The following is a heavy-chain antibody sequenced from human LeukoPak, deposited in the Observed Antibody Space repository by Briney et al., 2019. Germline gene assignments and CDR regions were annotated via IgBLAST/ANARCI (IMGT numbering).Heavy chain of an antibody. Sequence: PSETLSLTCTVSGGSISSGDFYWRWIRQPAGKGLEWIGRIYTSGSTNYNPSLQSRVTISVDTSKNQFSLKLTSVTAADTAVYYCARGPYYYDSSGSFDYWGQGTLVTVSS. J-gene: IGHJ4*02. V-gene: IGHV4-61*02. CDR3: ARGPYYYDSSGSFDY. D-gene: IGHD3-22*01. CDR2: IYTSGST. CDR1: GGSISSGDFY.